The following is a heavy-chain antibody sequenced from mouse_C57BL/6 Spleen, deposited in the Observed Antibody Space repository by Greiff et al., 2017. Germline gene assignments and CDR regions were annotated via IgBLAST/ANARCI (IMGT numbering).Heavy chain of an antibody. D-gene: IGHD2-5*01. CDR2: ISGGGGNT. J-gene: IGHJ4*01. V-gene: IGHV5-9*01. CDR3: ARRNSNLYYAMDY. CDR1: GFTFSSYT. Sequence: EVQRVESGGGLVKPGGSLKLSCAASGFTFSSYTMSWVRQTPEKRLEWVATISGGGGNTYYPDSVKGRFTISRDNAKNTLYLQMSSLRSEDTALYYCARRNSNLYYAMDYWGQGTSVTVSS.